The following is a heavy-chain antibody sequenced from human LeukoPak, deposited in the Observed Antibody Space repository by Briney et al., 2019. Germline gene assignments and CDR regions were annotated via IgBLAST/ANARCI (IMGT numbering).Heavy chain of an antibody. CDR3: ARDVVRNYYYYGMDV. J-gene: IGHJ6*02. Sequence: PGGSLRLSCAASGFTFSSYSMIWVRQAPGKGLEWVSSISSSSNYIYYADSVKGRFTISRDNAESSLYLQLNSLRAEDPAVYYCARDVVRNYYYYGMDVWGQGTTVTVSS. CDR2: ISSSSNYI. CDR1: GFTFSSYS. D-gene: IGHD2-15*01. V-gene: IGHV3-21*06.